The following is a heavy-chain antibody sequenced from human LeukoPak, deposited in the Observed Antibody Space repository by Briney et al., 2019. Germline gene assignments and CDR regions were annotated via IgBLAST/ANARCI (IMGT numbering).Heavy chain of an antibody. CDR3: ARGPIVEVPAVRGLYYYYMDV. CDR1: GYSFTDYY. J-gene: IGHJ6*03. V-gene: IGHV1-2*02. CDR2: INPNSGGT. D-gene: IGHD2-2*01. Sequence: ASVKVSCKAPGYSFTDYYMHWVRQAPGQGLEWMGWINPNSGGTNYAQKFQGRVTMTRDTSISTAYMELTRLRSDDTAMYYCARGPIVEVPAVRGLYYYYMDVWGKGTTVTVSS.